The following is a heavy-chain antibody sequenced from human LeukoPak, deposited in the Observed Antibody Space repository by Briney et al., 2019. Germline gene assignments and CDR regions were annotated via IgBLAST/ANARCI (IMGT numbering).Heavy chain of an antibody. CDR2: INWNGGST. J-gene: IGHJ6*03. Sequence: RPGGSLRLSRAASGFTFDDYGMSWVRQAPGKGLEWVSGINWNGGSTGYADSVEGRFTISRDNAKNSLYLQMNSLRAEDTALYYCASASCYTIRGSCSGYYMDAWGKGTTVTVSS. D-gene: IGHD2-2*02. CDR3: ASASCYTIRGSCSGYYMDA. CDR1: GFTFDDYG. V-gene: IGHV3-20*04.